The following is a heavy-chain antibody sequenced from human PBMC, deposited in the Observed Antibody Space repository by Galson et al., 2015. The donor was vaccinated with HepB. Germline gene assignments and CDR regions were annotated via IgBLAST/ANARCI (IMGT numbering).Heavy chain of an antibody. CDR1: GYSFTSYW. CDR3: ARQGGELLWFRELGSFDY. D-gene: IGHD3-10*01. CDR2: IYPGDSDT. J-gene: IGHJ4*02. Sequence: QSGAEVKKPGESLKISCKGSGYSFTSYWIGWVRQMPGKGLEWMGIIYPGDSDTRYSPSFQGQVTISADKSISTAYLQWSSLKASDTAMYYCARQGGELLWFRELGSFDYWGQGALVTVSS. V-gene: IGHV5-51*01.